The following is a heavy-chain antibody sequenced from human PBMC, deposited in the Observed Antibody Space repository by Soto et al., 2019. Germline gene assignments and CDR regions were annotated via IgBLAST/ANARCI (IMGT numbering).Heavy chain of an antibody. CDR3: ATNWGGGLHSEGFNWLDP. CDR1: GGTFSAYT. V-gene: IGHV1-69*01. D-gene: IGHD7-27*01. J-gene: IGHJ5*02. CDR2: ISPIFGTT. Sequence: QVQLVQSGAEVKKPGSSVKISCRASGGTFSAYTLSWVRQAPGQGHGWLGGISPIFGTTKYAQKFQGRVTFTADESAGTAYLALRSPRSDDTAVYYCATNWGGGLHSEGFNWLDPWGQGTRVTVSS.